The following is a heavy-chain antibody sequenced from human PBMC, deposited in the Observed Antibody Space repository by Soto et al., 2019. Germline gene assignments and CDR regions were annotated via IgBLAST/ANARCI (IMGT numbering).Heavy chain of an antibody. CDR1: GGSFSGYY. J-gene: IGHJ6*02. CDR2: INHSGST. CDR3: ARAPPLYDFWSGYLYPSYYYYGMDV. D-gene: IGHD3-3*01. Sequence: SETLSLTCAVYGGSFSGYYWSWIRQPPGKGLEWIGEINHSGSTNYNPSLKSRVTISVDTSKNQFSLKLGSVTAADTAVYYCARAPPLYDFWSGYLYPSYYYYGMDVWGQGTTVTVSS. V-gene: IGHV4-34*01.